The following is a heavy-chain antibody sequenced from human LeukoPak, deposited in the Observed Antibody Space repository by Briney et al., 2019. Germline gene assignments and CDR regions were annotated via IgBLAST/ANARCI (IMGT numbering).Heavy chain of an antibody. Sequence: RSLRLSCAASGFXFSSFGMHWVRQAPGKGLEWVAVLSYDGSNNYYADSVKGRFTISRDNSKNTLYLQMNSLRAEDTAVYYCAKDASTVTLHADYWGQGTLVTVSS. CDR1: GFXFSSFG. CDR2: LSYDGSNN. V-gene: IGHV3-30*18. J-gene: IGHJ4*02. D-gene: IGHD4-17*01. CDR3: AKDASTVTLHADY.